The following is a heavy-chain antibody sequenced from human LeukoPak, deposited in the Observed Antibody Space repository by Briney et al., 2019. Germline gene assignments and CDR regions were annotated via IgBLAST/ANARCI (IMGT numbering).Heavy chain of an antibody. CDR2: INYNGNVN. CDR3: ARGGGLDV. J-gene: IGHJ6*02. V-gene: IGHV3-7*03. CDR1: GLTFATLA. Sequence: EGPLGSSGAASGLTFATLAWSWVRRAPGRGLEWVASINYNGNVNYYVDSVKGRFTMSRDNAKNSLYLQMSNLRAEDTAVYFCARGGGLDVWGQGATVTVSS. D-gene: IGHD3-16*01.